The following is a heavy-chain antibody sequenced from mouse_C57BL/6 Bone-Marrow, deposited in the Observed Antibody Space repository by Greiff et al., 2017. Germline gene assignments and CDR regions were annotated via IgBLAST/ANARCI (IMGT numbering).Heavy chain of an antibody. D-gene: IGHD2-3*01. Sequence: EVLLVESGGGLVQPGGSLSLSCAASGFTFTDYYMSWVRQPPGKALEWLGFISNKANGYTTEYSVSVKGRFTISRDTIQSILYLQINASRAEDGATYYCTGLGTTMDYWGQGTSVTVSS. CDR1: GFTFTDYY. CDR2: ISNKANGYTT. CDR3: TGLGTTMDY. V-gene: IGHV7-3*01. J-gene: IGHJ4*01.